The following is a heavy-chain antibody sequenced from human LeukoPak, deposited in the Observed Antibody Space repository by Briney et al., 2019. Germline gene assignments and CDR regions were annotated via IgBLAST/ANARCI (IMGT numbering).Heavy chain of an antibody. D-gene: IGHD5/OR15-5a*01. CDR1: GYSFTSYW. CDR3: ARRVSLNGMDV. CDR2: IFPADPDT. V-gene: IGHV5-51*01. Sequence: GKSLRISCKGSGYSFTSYWIAWVRQMPGKGLEWMGIIFPADPDTRYSPSFQGQVTISADKSISTAYLQWSSLKASDTAMYYCARRVSLNGMDVWGQGTTVTVSS. J-gene: IGHJ6*02.